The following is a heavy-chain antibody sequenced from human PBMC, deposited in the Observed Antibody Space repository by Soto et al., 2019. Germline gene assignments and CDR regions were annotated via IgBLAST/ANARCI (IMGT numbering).Heavy chain of an antibody. D-gene: IGHD3-9*01. V-gene: IGHV2-5*02. CDR2: IYWDDSK. CDR3: AHKGPEDWPLDY. Sequence: QIILKESGPTLVRPTQPLTLTCAFSGFSLSTSGVGVGWIRQPPGKALEWLAVIYWDDSKHYSPSLRSRLTITNDISKDPVFLTITNMDPRDAGTYYYAHKGPEDWPLDYWGQGTLVTVSS. CDR1: GFSLSTSGVG. J-gene: IGHJ4*02.